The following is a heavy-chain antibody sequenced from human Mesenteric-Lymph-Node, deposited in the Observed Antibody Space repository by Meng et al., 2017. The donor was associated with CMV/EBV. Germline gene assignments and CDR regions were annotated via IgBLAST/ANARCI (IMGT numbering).Heavy chain of an antibody. CDR1: GFTFSFCA. V-gene: IGHV3-23*01. J-gene: IGHJ4*02. CDR3: AKVRGPLAY. CDR2: ISGCGADT. Sequence: GESLKISCAVSGFTFSFCAMAWVRQAPGKGLEWVSSISGCGADTFYAGSVKGRFTISRDNSKNTLYLQMNSLRAEDTAVYYCAKVRGPLAYWGQGTLVTVSS. D-gene: IGHD6-13*01.